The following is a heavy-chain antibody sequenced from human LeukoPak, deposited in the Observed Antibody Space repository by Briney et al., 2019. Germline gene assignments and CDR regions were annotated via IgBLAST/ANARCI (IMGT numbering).Heavy chain of an antibody. Sequence: SETLSLTCAVYGGPFSGLYWSWIRHPPGKGRECVGELNHSGRTNHNPPLKSRATISVDTSKNQFSLKLSYVTAADTAGYYCARGLYYYDSSRYLDYYYMGVWGKGTTLTGSS. J-gene: IGHJ6*03. CDR3: ARGLYYYDSSRYLDYYYMGV. CDR2: LNHSGRT. V-gene: IGHV4-34*04. D-gene: IGHD3-22*01. CDR1: GGPFSGLY.